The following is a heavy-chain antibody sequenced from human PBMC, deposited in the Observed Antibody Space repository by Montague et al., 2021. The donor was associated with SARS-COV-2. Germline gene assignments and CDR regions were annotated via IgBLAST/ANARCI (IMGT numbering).Heavy chain of an antibody. V-gene: IGHV4-39*02. CDR2: IYYSGST. CDR1: GGSISSSSYY. D-gene: IGHD2-2*01. Sequence: SETLSLTCTASGGSISSSSYYWGWIRQPPGKGLEWIGSIYYSGSTYYNPSPKSRVTISVDTSKNQFSLKLSSVTAADTAVYYCAREIGYCSSTSCYEGYAFDYWGQGTLVTVSS. CDR3: AREIGYCSSTSCYEGYAFDY. J-gene: IGHJ4*02.